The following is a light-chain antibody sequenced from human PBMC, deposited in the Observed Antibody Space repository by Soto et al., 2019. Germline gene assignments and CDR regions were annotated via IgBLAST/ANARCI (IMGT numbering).Light chain of an antibody. Sequence: QSVLTQPPSVSGAPGQRVTISCTGSSSNIGAGYDVHWYQHLPGSAPKLLIYGSRNRPSGVPDRFFASESGTSASLAIIGLQAEDEADYYCQSYDNNLDGHVVFGGGTKLTVL. CDR2: GSR. CDR1: SSNIGAGYD. V-gene: IGLV1-40*01. J-gene: IGLJ2*01. CDR3: QSYDNNLDGHVV.